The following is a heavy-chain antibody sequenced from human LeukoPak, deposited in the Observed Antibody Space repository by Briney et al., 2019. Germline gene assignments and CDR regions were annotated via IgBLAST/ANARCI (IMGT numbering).Heavy chain of an antibody. V-gene: IGHV3-9*01. CDR3: AKGPYSPDLGAEYFQH. D-gene: IGHD6-13*01. J-gene: IGHJ1*01. Sequence: GGSLRLSCAASGFTFEDSAMHWVRQAPGKGLEWVSGISWNSDSIGYGDSVKGRFTISRDNAKNSLYLQMNSLRAEDTAVYYCAKGPYSPDLGAEYFQHWGQGTLVTVSS. CDR2: ISWNSDSI. CDR1: GFTFEDSA.